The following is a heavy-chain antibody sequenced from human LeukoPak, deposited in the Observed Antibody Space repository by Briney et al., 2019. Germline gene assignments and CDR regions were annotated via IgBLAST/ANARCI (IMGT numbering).Heavy chain of an antibody. CDR1: GFTFTNYA. V-gene: IGHV3-23*01. CDR3: AKDHLLCTSTSCYIDYFDS. Sequence: PGGSLRLSCDTSGFTFTNYAMSWVRQAPGKGLEWLSAFTGRPGRTYYADSVRGRFTISRDTSKNTLFLEMSSLRVEDTAIYFCAKDHLLCTSTSCYIDYFDSWGQGTLVTVSS. CDR2: FTGRPGRT. D-gene: IGHD2-2*02. J-gene: IGHJ4*02.